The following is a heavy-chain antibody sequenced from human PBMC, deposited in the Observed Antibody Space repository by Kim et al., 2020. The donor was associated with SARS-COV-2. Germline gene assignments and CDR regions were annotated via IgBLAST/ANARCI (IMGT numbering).Heavy chain of an antibody. CDR1: GFTFSSYS. V-gene: IGHV3-21*01. D-gene: IGHD3-22*01. CDR2: ISSSSSYI. Sequence: GGSLRLSCAASGFTFSSYSMNWVRQAPGKGLEWVSSISSSSSYIYYADSVKGRFTISRDNAKNSLYLQMNSLRAEDTAVYYCARDSRSYSSGYYFDYWGQGTLVTVSS. CDR3: ARDSRSYSSGYYFDY. J-gene: IGHJ4*02.